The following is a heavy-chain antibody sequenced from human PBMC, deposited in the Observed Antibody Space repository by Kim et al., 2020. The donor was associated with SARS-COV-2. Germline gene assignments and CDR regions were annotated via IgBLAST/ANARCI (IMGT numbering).Heavy chain of an antibody. CDR1: GGSFSGYY. Sequence: SETLSLTCAVYGGSFSGYYWSWIRQPPGKGLEWIGEINHSGSTNYNPSLKSRVTISGDTSKNQFSLKLSSVTAADTAVYYCARFKTVTTFFYYYYGMDVWGQGTTVTVSS. CDR3: ARFKTVTTFFYYYYGMDV. J-gene: IGHJ6*02. D-gene: IGHD4-17*01. V-gene: IGHV4-34*01. CDR2: INHSGST.